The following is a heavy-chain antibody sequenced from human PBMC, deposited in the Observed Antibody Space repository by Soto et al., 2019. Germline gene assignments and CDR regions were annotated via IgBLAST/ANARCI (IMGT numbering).Heavy chain of an antibody. Sequence: SETLSLTCTVSGVSISSYYWNWIRQPPGKGLEWIGYIYYSGSTNYNPSLKSRVTISVDTSKNQFSLKLNSVTAADTAVYYCARSRAYSSSWFDYWGQGTLDTVSS. D-gene: IGHD6-13*01. J-gene: IGHJ4*02. CDR2: IYYSGST. CDR3: ARSRAYSSSWFDY. V-gene: IGHV4-59*01. CDR1: GVSISSYY.